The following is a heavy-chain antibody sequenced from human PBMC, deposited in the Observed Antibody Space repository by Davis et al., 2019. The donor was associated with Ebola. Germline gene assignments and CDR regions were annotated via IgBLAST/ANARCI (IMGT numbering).Heavy chain of an antibody. CDR1: GFTFSDYY. CDR3: ARVGNYYYYMDV. Sequence: GESLKISCAASGFTFSDYYMSWIRQAPGQGLEWVSYISSSGSTIYYADSVKGRFTFSRDNAKHSLYLQMNSLRVEETAVYYCARVGNYYYYMDVWGKGTTVTVSS. CDR2: ISSSGSTI. V-gene: IGHV3-11*04. J-gene: IGHJ6*03. D-gene: IGHD7-27*01.